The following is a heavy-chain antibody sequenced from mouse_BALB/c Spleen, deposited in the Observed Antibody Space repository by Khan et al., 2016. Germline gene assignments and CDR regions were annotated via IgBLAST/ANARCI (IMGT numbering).Heavy chain of an antibody. Sequence: EVQLQESGAELVRPGASVKLSCTASGFNVKDAFIHWVKQRPEQGLEWIGRIDPANGDTKYDPKFQGKATIKVDTSSNTAYLQLSSLTSEDTAVYYCADRGNYWGQGTTLTVSS. CDR2: IDPANGDT. J-gene: IGHJ2*01. CDR1: GFNVKDAF. CDR3: ADRGNY. V-gene: IGHV14-3*02.